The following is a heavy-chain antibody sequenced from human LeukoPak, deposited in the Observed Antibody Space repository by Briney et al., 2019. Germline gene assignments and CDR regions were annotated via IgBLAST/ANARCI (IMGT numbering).Heavy chain of an antibody. J-gene: IGHJ6*03. Sequence: SETLSLTCTVSGGSISGFYWTWIRQPPGKGLEWIGYIYYSGSTNYNPSLKSRVTISVDTSKNQFSLKLSSVTAADTAVYYCARAGSGSYYYYYYYYMDVWGKGTTVTVSS. V-gene: IGHV4-59*01. CDR3: ARAGSGSYYYYYYYYMDV. D-gene: IGHD1-26*01. CDR1: GGSISGFY. CDR2: IYYSGST.